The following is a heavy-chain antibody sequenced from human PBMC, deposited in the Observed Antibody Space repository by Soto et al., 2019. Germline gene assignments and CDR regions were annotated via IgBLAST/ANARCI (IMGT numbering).Heavy chain of an antibody. V-gene: IGHV1-2*02. CDR2: ISPNSGGT. J-gene: IGHJ6*02. CDR1: GYTFINYY. D-gene: IGHD5-12*01. CDR3: ARVAQMDV. Sequence: QVQLVQSGAELKRPGASVKVSCKASGYTFINYYIHWVRQTPGQGLEWMGWISPNSGGTNYAQKFQGRVTMTRDTSISTAYMELSSLRSDDKAVYYCARVAQMDVWGQGTTVTIS.